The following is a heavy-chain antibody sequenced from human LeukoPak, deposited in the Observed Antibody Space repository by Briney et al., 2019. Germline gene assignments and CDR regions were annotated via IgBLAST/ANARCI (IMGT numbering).Heavy chain of an antibody. CDR1: GGSISSSSYY. V-gene: IGHV4-39*01. CDR3: AALSGYYDAFDI. CDR2: IYYSGST. D-gene: IGHD3-3*01. J-gene: IGHJ3*02. Sequence: SETLSLTCTVSGGSISSSSYYWGWIRQPPGKGLEWIGSIYYSGSTYYNPSLKSRVTISVDTSKNQFSLKLSSVTAADTAVYYCAALSGYYDAFDIWGQGTMVTVSS.